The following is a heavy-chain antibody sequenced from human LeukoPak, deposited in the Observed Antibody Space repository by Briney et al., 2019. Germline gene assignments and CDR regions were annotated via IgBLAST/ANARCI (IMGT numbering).Heavy chain of an antibody. CDR2: IYYSGST. J-gene: IGHJ3*02. CDR3: ARSAMVTRTDAFDI. CDR1: GGSISSYY. V-gene: IGHV4-59*01. Sequence: SETLSLTCTVSGGSISSYYWSWIRQPPGKGLEWIGYIYYSGSTNYNPSLKSRVTISVDTSKNQFSLKLSSVTAADTAVYYRARSAMVTRTDAFDIWGQGTMVTVSS. D-gene: IGHD5-18*01.